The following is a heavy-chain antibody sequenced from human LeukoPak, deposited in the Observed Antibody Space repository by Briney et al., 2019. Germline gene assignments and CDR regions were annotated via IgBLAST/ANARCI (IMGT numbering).Heavy chain of an antibody. D-gene: IGHD3-22*01. V-gene: IGHV3-53*01. CDR1: GLTVSTNS. J-gene: IGHJ4*02. CDR3: ARDRGTSGYIFDY. CDR2: IYSAGAT. Sequence: PGGSLRLSCVASGLTVSTNSMRWVRQAPGKGLEWVSVIYSAGATYYADSVRGRFTISRDNSKNTVYLQMNSLRAEDTAVYYCARDRGTSGYIFDYWGRGTLVTLSS.